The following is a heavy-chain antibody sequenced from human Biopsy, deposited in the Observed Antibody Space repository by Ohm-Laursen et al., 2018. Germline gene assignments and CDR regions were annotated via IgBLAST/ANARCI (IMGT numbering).Heavy chain of an antibody. D-gene: IGHD5-24*01. Sequence: ASVKVSCKASGNTFATYHIHWVRQAPGQGLEWMGVISSIGATTSFSQKFQGRITMTRDTSTGTVYMDLNSLGSEDTAVYYCARAGVGSDGTDSYYYGMDVWGPGTTVTVPS. CDR3: ARAGVGSDGTDSYYYGMDV. J-gene: IGHJ6*02. CDR1: GNTFATYH. CDR2: ISSIGATT. V-gene: IGHV1-46*01.